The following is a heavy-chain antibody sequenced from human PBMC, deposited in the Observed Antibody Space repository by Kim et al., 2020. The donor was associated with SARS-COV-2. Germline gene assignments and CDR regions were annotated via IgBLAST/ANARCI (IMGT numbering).Heavy chain of an antibody. V-gene: IGHV3-48*04. CDR1: GFTFTTYP. D-gene: IGHD4-17*01. CDR2: IRTTEEGTT. CDR3: ARDLAYAFDY. Sequence: GGSLRLSCVASGFTFTTYPMNWVRQAPGKGLEWVSNIRTTEEGTTHYADSVKGRFTISRDDAKNSLYLQMDSLRADDTAVYYCARDLAYAFDYWGQGALVTVSS. J-gene: IGHJ4*02.